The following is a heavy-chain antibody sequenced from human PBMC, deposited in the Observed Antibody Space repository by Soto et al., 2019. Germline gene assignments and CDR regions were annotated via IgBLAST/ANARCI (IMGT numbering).Heavy chain of an antibody. V-gene: IGHV1-46*01. D-gene: IGHD3-10*01. CDR3: VREFSGGYFDC. CDR2: INCGGGGT. J-gene: IGHJ4*02. CDR1: GYTFTNYY. Sequence: QVQLVQSGAEVKKPGASVRVSCKVSGYTFTNYYMHWVRQAPGQGLEWVGIINCGGGGTNYAQKFQGRVIMTRDTSTNTVYMDLSSLRSEDTAVYYCVREFSGGYFDCWGQGILVTVST.